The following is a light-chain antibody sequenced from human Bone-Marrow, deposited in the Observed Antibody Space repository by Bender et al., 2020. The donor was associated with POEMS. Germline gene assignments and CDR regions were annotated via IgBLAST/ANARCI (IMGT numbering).Light chain of an antibody. CDR2: DVN. CDR1: SSNVGAYNH. J-gene: IGLJ3*02. V-gene: IGLV2-11*01. Sequence: QSALTQPRSVSGSPGQSVTISCAGGSSNVGAYNHVSWYQQHPGKVPKLIIFDVNKWPSGVPTRFSGSKSGNTASLTISGLQAEDEADYYCSSYTSSITLGLFGGGTKVTVL. CDR3: SSYTSSITLGL.